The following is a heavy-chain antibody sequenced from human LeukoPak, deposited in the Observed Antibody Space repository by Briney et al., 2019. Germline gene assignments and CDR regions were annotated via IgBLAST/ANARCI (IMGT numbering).Heavy chain of an antibody. Sequence: GGSLRLSCAASGFTFSSYAMSWVRQAPGKGLERVSAISGSGGSTYYADSVKGRFTISRDNSKNTLYLQMNSLRAEDTAVYYCAKDTPHGRDIVVVPAAIYAPGYYYGMDVWGQGTTVTVSS. V-gene: IGHV3-23*01. D-gene: IGHD2-2*01. CDR1: GFTFSSYA. CDR3: AKDTPHGRDIVVVPAAIYAPGYYYGMDV. CDR2: ISGSGGST. J-gene: IGHJ6*02.